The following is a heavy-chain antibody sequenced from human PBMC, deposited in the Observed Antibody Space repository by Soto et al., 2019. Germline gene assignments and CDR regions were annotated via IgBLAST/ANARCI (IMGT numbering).Heavy chain of an antibody. CDR3: ARGLYIAAAGTLDY. J-gene: IGHJ4*02. CDR2: IYYSGRT. V-gene: IGHV4-39*07. Sequence: SETLSLTCTVSGGSISSSSYYWGWIRQPPGKGLEWIGYIYYSGRTYYNPSLKSRVTISVDTSKNQFSLKLSSVTAADTAVYYCARGLYIAAAGTLDYWGQGTLVTVSS. CDR1: GGSISSSSYY. D-gene: IGHD6-13*01.